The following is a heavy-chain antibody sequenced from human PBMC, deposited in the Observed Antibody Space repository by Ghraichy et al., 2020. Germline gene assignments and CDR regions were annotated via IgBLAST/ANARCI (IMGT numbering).Heavy chain of an antibody. CDR3: AKGGDGYNYPRSDYFDY. CDR1: GFTFDDYA. Sequence: GSLRLSCAASGFTFDDYAMHWVRQAPGKGLEWVSLISWDGGSTYYADSVKGRFTISRDNSKNSLYLQMNSLRAEDTALYYCAKGGDGYNYPRSDYFDYWGQGTLVTVSS. CDR2: ISWDGGST. V-gene: IGHV3-43D*03. D-gene: IGHD5-24*01. J-gene: IGHJ4*02.